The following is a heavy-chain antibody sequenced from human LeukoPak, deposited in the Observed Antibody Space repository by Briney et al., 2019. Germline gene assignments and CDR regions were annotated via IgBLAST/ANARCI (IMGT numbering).Heavy chain of an antibody. CDR2: IKEDGSVK. Sequence: GGSLRLSCVASGFTFTKHWMSWVRQAPGKGLEWVANIKEDGSVKNYVDSVKGRFTISRDNAKNSLYLQMNSLRAEDAAVYYCVRDFHVRLYDTGGYSYWGQGTLVTVSS. CDR3: VRDFHVRLYDTGGYSY. V-gene: IGHV3-7*01. D-gene: IGHD3-22*01. J-gene: IGHJ4*02. CDR1: GFTFTKHW.